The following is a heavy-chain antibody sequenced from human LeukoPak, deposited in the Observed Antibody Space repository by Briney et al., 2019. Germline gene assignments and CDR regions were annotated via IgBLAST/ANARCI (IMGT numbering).Heavy chain of an antibody. CDR3: ARVYGDYVGY. Sequence: GGSLRLSCAASGFTFSSYGMSWVRQAPGKGLEWVANIKQDGSEKYYVDSVKGRFTISRDNAKNSVFLQMNSLRAEDTAVYYCARVYGDYVGYWGQGTLVTVSS. CDR2: IKQDGSEK. D-gene: IGHD4-17*01. J-gene: IGHJ4*02. CDR1: GFTFSSYG. V-gene: IGHV3-7*01.